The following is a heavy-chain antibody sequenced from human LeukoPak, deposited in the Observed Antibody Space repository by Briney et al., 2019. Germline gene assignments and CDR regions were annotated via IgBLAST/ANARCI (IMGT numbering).Heavy chain of an antibody. D-gene: IGHD6-19*01. J-gene: IGHJ4*02. CDR1: GFTFTSYG. CDR2: ISHSSSYI. CDR3: TRGAGTGWRFDS. V-gene: IGHV3-21*01. Sequence: PGGSPRLSCAASGFTFTSYGMTWVRQAPGKGLEWVSSISHSSSYIYYADSVKGRFTISRDNAKNSLYLQMNSLRAEDTAVYYCTRGAGTGWRFDSWGQGTLVTVSS.